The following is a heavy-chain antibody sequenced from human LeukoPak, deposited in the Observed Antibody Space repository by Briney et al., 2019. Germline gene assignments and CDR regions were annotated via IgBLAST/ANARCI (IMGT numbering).Heavy chain of an antibody. J-gene: IGHJ4*02. D-gene: IGHD1-26*01. V-gene: IGHV4-4*07. CDR3: ARENSGSYREFDY. Sequence: SETLSLTCTVSGGSISSYYWSWIRQPAGKGLEWIGRIYTSRSTNYNASLKSRVSMSVDTSKNQFSLKLSSVTAADTAVFYCARENSGSYREFDYWGQGTLVTVSS. CDR1: GGSISSYY. CDR2: IYTSRST.